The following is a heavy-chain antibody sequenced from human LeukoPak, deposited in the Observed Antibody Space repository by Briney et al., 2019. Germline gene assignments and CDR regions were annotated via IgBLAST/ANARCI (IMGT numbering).Heavy chain of an antibody. CDR3: ARDWPPNWFDP. V-gene: IGHV3-7*04. J-gene: IGHJ5*02. CDR1: GFTLSSYW. Sequence: GRSLRLSCAASGFTLSSYWMSWVRQAPGKGLEWVANIKQDGSEKYYVDSVKGRFTISRDNAKNSLYLQVNSLRAEDTAVYYCARDWPPNWFDPWGQGTLVTVSS. CDR2: IKQDGSEK.